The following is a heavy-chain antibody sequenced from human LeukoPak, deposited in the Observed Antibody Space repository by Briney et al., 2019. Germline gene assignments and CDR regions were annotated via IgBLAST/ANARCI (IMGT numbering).Heavy chain of an antibody. D-gene: IGHD6-19*01. Sequence: KVSCQASGFTLSSYGITLVGHGPGQRGEWRGWISTYNANTHYAQKFQGRVTMTTDTSTSTAYMELRSLRSDDTAVYYCARDWPDRRAGIGDYWGQGTLVTVSS. V-gene: IGHV1-18*01. CDR2: ISTYNANT. CDR3: ARDWPDRRAGIGDY. J-gene: IGHJ4*02. CDR1: GFTLSSYG.